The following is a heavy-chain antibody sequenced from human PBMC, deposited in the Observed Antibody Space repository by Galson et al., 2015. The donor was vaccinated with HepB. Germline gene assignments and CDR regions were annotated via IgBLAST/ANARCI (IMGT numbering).Heavy chain of an antibody. CDR1: EFDFNKYG. J-gene: IGHJ6*02. D-gene: IGHD1-7*01. V-gene: IGHV1-18*01. CDR3: ARGSRLELQLNNYYSYGMDV. Sequence: SVKVSCKASEFDFNKYGLSWVRQAPGQGLEWMGWVSGYDGSANYAPKFQGRVTMTTQASTGTAFMEMRSLRSDDTAVYYCARGSRLELQLNNYYSYGMDVWGQGTAVVVS. CDR2: VSGYDGSA.